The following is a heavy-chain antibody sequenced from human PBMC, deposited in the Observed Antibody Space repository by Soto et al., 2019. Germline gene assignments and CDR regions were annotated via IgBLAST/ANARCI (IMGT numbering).Heavy chain of an antibody. CDR1: GGTFSGHA. CDR3: ARGPNWGYQFHS. D-gene: IGHD7-27*01. V-gene: IGHV1-69*06. Sequence: QVQLVQSGAEVKKPGSSVKVSCESSGGTFSGHAISWVRQAPGQGPEWMGGLIPLFGTTQHAQNFQDRLKSTAEKSTSTAYMEMTSLRFEDTAIYYCARGPNWGYQFHSWGQGTLVTVSS. J-gene: IGHJ4*02. CDR2: LIPLFGTT.